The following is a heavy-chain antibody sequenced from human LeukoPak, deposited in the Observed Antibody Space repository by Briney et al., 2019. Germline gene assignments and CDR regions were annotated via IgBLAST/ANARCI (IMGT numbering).Heavy chain of an antibody. J-gene: IGHJ4*02. D-gene: IGHD3-10*01. Sequence: GGSLRLSCAASGFTFSTYEIDWVRQAPGKELEWVSYISSRGSSIYYADSVKGRFTISRDNSKNTLYLQMNSLRAEDTAVYYCAKGTRLWFGESSDYWGQGTLVTVSS. CDR1: GFTFSTYE. CDR3: AKGTRLWFGESSDY. CDR2: ISSRGSSI. V-gene: IGHV3-48*03.